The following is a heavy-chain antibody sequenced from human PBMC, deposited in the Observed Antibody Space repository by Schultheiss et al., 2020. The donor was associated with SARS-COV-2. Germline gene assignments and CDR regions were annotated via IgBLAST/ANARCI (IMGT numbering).Heavy chain of an antibody. CDR2: ISYDGSSK. V-gene: IGHV3-30*15. CDR3: ARGLTAAGADY. D-gene: IGHD6-13*01. Sequence: GGSLRLSCAASGFTFSSYVMHWVRQAPGKGLEWVAVISYDGSSKYYADSVKGRFTISRDNSKNTLYLQMSSLRAEDTAMFYCARGLTAAGADYWGQGTLVTVSS. CDR1: GFTFSSYV. J-gene: IGHJ4*02.